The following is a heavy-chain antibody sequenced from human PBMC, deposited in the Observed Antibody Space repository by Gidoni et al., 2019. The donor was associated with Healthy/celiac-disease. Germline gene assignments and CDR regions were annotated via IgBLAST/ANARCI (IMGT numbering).Heavy chain of an antibody. CDR3: ARGDGQSDFWSGYQYYYYGMDV. V-gene: IGHV4-4*07. D-gene: IGHD3-3*01. CDR2: IYTSGST. CDR1: GGSISSYY. Sequence: QVQLQESGPGLVKPSETLSLTCTVSGGSISSYYWSWIRQPAGKGLEWIGRIYTSGSTNYNPSLKSRVTMSVDTSKNQFSLKLSSVTAADTAVYYCARGDGQSDFWSGYQYYYYGMDVWGQGTTVTVSS. J-gene: IGHJ6*02.